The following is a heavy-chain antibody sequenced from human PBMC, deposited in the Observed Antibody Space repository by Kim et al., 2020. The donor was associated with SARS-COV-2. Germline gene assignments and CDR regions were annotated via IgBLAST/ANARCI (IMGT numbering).Heavy chain of an antibody. J-gene: IGHJ6*02. V-gene: IGHV1-69*13. D-gene: IGHD3-10*01. CDR1: GGTFSSYA. CDR2: IIPIFGTA. Sequence: SVTVSCKASGGTFSSYAISWVRQAPGQGLEWMGGIIPIFGTANYAQKFQGRVTITADESTSTAYMELSSLRSEDTAVYYCARGYYYGSGSYKYYGMDVWGQGTTVTVSS. CDR3: ARGYYYGSGSYKYYGMDV.